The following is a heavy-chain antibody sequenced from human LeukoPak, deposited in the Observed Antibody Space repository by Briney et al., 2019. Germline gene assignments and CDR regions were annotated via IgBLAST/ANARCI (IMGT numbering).Heavy chain of an antibody. CDR2: IYYSGST. Sequence: SETLSLTCTVSGGSISSSSYYWGWIRQPPGKGLEWIGSIYYSGSTYYNPSLKSRVTISVDTSKNQFSLKLSSVTVADTAVYYCARSTRIAAAGTCWFDPWGQGTLVTVSS. J-gene: IGHJ5*02. CDR3: ARSTRIAAAGTCWFDP. D-gene: IGHD6-13*01. CDR1: GGSISSSSYY. V-gene: IGHV4-39*01.